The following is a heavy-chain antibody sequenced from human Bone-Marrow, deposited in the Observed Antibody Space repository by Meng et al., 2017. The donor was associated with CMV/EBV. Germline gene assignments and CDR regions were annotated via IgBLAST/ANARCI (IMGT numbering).Heavy chain of an antibody. CDR2: INHSGST. J-gene: IGHJ5*02. CDR3: ARGNFDIVVVPAAIGGWFDP. CDR1: GGSFSGYY. V-gene: IGHV4-34*01. D-gene: IGHD2-2*01. Sequence: SETLSLTCAVYGGSFSGYYWSWIRQPPGKGLEWIGEINHSGSTNYNPSLKSRVTISVDTSKNQFSLKLSSVTAADTAVYYCARGNFDIVVVPAAIGGWFDPWGQGTLVTVSS.